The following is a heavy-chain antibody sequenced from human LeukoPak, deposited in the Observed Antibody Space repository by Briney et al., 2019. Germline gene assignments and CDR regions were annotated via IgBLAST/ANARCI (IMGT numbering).Heavy chain of an antibody. D-gene: IGHD3-10*01. CDR1: GGSISSSSYY. Sequence: SETLSLTCTVSGGSISSSSYYWGWIRQPPGKGLEWIGSIYYSGSTYYNPPLKSRVTISVDTSKNQFSLKLSSVTAADTAVYYCAKAGSPRRGNWFDPWGQGTLVTVSS. V-gene: IGHV4-39*01. CDR2: IYYSGST. CDR3: AKAGSPRRGNWFDP. J-gene: IGHJ5*02.